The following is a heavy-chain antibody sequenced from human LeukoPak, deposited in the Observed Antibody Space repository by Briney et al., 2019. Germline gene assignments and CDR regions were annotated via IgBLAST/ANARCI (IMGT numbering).Heavy chain of an antibody. CDR1: GFTFSSYG. CDR3: TTGLFYYGSGSYYKRDY. V-gene: IGHV3-15*01. D-gene: IGHD3-10*01. J-gene: IGHJ4*02. CDR2: IKSKTDGGTT. Sequence: AGGSLRLSCAASGFTFSSYGMSWVRQAPGKGLEWVGRIKSKTDGGTTDYAAPVKGRFTISRDDSKNTLYLQMNSLKTEDTAVYYCTTGLFYYGSGSYYKRDYWGQGTLVTVSS.